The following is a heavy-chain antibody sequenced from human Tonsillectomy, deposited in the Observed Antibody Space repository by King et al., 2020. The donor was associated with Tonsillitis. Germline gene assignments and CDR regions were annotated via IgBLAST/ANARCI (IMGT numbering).Heavy chain of an antibody. CDR2: ISNSGST. Sequence: QLQESGPGLVKPSETLSLTCTVSGGSITSHSWSWLRQPPGKGLEWIGYISNSGSTNYSPSLESRVTISLDTSKNRISLKLSFGTAADTAVYFCAREDRRGDYNYMDVWGQGTTVTVSS. CDR3: AREDRRGDYNYMDV. V-gene: IGHV4-59*11. CDR1: GGSITSHS. J-gene: IGHJ6*03.